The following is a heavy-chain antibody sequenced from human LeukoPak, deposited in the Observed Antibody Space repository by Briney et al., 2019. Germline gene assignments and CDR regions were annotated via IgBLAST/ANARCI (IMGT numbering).Heavy chain of an antibody. CDR2: ISYDGSNK. CDR1: GFTFSSYA. V-gene: IGHV3-30-3*01. J-gene: IGHJ4*02. D-gene: IGHD2-2*01. Sequence: GGSLRLSCAASGFTFSSYAMHWVRQAPGKGLEWVAVISYDGSNKYYADSVKGRFTISRDNSKNTLYLQMNSLRAEDTAVYYCVRGGLPYALDYWGQGILVTVSS. CDR3: VRGGLPYALDY.